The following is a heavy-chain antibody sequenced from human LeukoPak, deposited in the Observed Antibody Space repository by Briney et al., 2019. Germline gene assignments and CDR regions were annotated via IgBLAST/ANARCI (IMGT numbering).Heavy chain of an antibody. CDR3: ARLPRRVGPYYYYGMDV. J-gene: IGHJ6*02. Sequence: SETLSLTCTVSGGSISSYYWSWIRQPPGKGLEWIGYIYYSGSTNYNPSLKSRVTISVDTSKNQFSLKLSSVTAADTAVYYCARLPRRVGPYYYYGMDVWGQGTTVTVS. V-gene: IGHV4-59*08. CDR2: IYYSGST. CDR1: GGSISSYY.